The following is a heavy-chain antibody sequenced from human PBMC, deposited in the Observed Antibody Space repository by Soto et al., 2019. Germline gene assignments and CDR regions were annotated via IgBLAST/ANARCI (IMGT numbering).Heavy chain of an antibody. D-gene: IGHD3-10*01. J-gene: IGHJ4*02. Sequence: GGSLRLSCAASGFTFRNYNMNWVRQAPGKGLEWVAAIWHDGSKKYYGDSVRDRLGISREDSKNTLYLQMSTLRVEDTARYYCARDLSYGSGEFWGQGTMVTVSS. CDR1: GFTFRNYN. CDR3: ARDLSYGSGEF. CDR2: IWHDGSKK. V-gene: IGHV3-33*08.